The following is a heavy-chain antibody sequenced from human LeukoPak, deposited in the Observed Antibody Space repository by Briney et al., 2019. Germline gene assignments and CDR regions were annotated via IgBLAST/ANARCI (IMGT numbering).Heavy chain of an antibody. CDR2: IHTRGST. CDR1: GGSISSGTYY. CDR3: ARGPASTELWLDYFDY. J-gene: IGHJ4*02. D-gene: IGHD3-10*01. V-gene: IGHV4-61*02. Sequence: SQTLSLTCTVSGGSISSGTYYWSWIRQPAGKGLEWIERIHTRGSTNYNPSLKSRVTISVDTSKNQFSLKLSSVTAADTAVYYCARGPASTELWLDYFDYWGQGTLVTVSS.